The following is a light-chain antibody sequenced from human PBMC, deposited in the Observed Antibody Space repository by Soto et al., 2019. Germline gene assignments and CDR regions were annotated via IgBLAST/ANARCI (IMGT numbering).Light chain of an antibody. Sequence: QSVLTQPASVSGSPGQSITISCTGTSSDVGGYNSVSWYQQHPGKAPKLMIYEVSNRPSGVSNRFSGSKSVNTASLTISGLQAEDEADYYCSSHTISNTYVFGSGTKVTVL. J-gene: IGLJ1*01. CDR1: SSDVGGYNS. CDR2: EVS. V-gene: IGLV2-14*01. CDR3: SSHTISNTYV.